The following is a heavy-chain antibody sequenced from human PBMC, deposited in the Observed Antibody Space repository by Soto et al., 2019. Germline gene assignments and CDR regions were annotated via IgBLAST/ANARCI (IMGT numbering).Heavy chain of an antibody. J-gene: IGHJ6*02. D-gene: IGHD3-9*01. CDR3: ARDKTYYDILTGYYKSGYYYGMDV. CDR2: IIPIFGTA. CDR1: GGTFSSYA. V-gene: IGHV1-69*13. Sequence: SVKVSCKASGGTFSSYAISRVRQAPGQGLEWMGGIIPIFGTANYAQKFQGRVTITADESTSTAYMELSSLRSEDTAVYYCARDKTYYDILTGYYKSGYYYGMDVWGQGTTVNVSS.